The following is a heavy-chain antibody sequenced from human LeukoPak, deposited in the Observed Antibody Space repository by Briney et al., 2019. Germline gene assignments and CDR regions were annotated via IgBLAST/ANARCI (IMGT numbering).Heavy chain of an antibody. CDR2: ISAYNGNT. V-gene: IGHV1-18*01. CDR1: GYTFTSYG. CDR3: ATAYDSSGYIPLD. D-gene: IGHD3-22*01. J-gene: IGHJ4*02. Sequence: ASVKVSCKASGYTFTSYGISWVRRAPGQGLEWMGWISAYNGNTNYAQKLQGRVTMTTDTSTSTAYMELSSLRSEDTAVYYCATAYDSSGYIPLDWGQGTLVTVSS.